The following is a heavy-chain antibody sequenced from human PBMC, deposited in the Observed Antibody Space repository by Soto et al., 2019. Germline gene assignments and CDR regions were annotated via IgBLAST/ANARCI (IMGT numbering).Heavy chain of an antibody. V-gene: IGHV3-48*02. CDR1: TFTFNNYG. J-gene: IGHJ4*02. Sequence: EVQLVESGGGLVQPGGSLRLSCAASTFTFNNYGVHWVRQAPGKGLEWLSYISSSSTIYYADSVKGRFTISRDSAKNSLYLQMNGLRDEDTAVYYCARGEWLAIDYWGQGTLVIVSS. CDR3: ARGEWLAIDY. D-gene: IGHD6-19*01. CDR2: ISSSSTI.